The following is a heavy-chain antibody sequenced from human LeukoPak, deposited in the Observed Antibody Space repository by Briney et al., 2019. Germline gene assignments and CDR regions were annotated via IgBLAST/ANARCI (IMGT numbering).Heavy chain of an antibody. CDR3: ARDAAVAGIPDY. CDR1: GFTFSDYY. CDR2: ISGSGSII. D-gene: IGHD6-19*01. Sequence: PGGSLRLSCAASGFTFSDYYMSWIRQAPGKGLEWVSYISGSGSIIYYADSVKGPFTISRDNAKNSLYLQMNSLRAEDTAVYYCARDAAVAGIPDYWGQGTLVTVSS. V-gene: IGHV3-11*01. J-gene: IGHJ4*02.